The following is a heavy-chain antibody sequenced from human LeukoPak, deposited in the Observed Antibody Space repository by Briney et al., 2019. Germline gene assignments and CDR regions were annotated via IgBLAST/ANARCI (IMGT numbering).Heavy chain of an antibody. Sequence: GGSLTLSCAASGFTFSSYEMNWVRQAPGKGLEWVSYIASGGGANRFYSESVKGRFTISRDNAKNSLYLHMNSLRAEDTVVYYCARIGTTTRGPAGLDVWGQGTTVTVSS. CDR3: ARIGTTTRGPAGLDV. V-gene: IGHV3-48*03. D-gene: IGHD2/OR15-2a*01. CDR2: IASGGGANR. CDR1: GFTFSSYE. J-gene: IGHJ6*02.